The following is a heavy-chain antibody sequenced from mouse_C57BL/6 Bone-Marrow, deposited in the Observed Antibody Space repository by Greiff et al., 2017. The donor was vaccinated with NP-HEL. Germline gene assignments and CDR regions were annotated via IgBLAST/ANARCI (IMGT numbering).Heavy chain of an antibody. Sequence: ESGPGLVKPSQSLSLSCSASGYSITSGYYWYWIRQFPGNKQGCVGYIRYDGSTNYNPSLKNRISITRDTSKNQCCLKLNSVTTEDTATYYCESIYEDYGFDVGGTGTTVTVSS. CDR3: ESIYEDYGFDV. CDR2: IRYDGST. D-gene: IGHD2-4*01. CDR1: GYSITSGYY. V-gene: IGHV3-6*01. J-gene: IGHJ1*03.